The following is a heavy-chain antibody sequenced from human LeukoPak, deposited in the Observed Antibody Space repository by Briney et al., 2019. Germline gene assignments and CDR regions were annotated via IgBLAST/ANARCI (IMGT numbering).Heavy chain of an antibody. D-gene: IGHD2-15*01. V-gene: IGHV3-23*01. CDR1: GFTFSSYA. Sequence: GGSLRLSCAASGFTFSSYAMDWVRQAPGRGLEWVSAISRRGDRTYYADSLKGRFTISRDNSKNTLYLQMNSLRAEDTAVYYCAKDDCNGGNCGTALDIWGQGTLVTVSS. J-gene: IGHJ3*02. CDR3: AKDDCNGGNCGTALDI. CDR2: ISRRGDRT.